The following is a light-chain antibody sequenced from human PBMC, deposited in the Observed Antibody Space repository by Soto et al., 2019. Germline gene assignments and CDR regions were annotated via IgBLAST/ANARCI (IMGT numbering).Light chain of an antibody. J-gene: IGLJ1*01. V-gene: IGLV2-23*02. CDR3: CSYAGTRSYV. CDR1: SSDVGSYNL. Sequence: QSALTQPASVSGSPGQSITISCTGTSSDVGSYNLVSWYQQHPGKAPKLMIYEVSKGPSGVSNRFSGSKSGNTASLTISGLRSEDEDDYYCCSYAGTRSYVFGSGTKLTVL. CDR2: EVS.